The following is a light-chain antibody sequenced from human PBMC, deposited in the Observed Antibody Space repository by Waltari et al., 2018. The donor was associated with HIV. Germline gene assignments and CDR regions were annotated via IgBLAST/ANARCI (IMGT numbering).Light chain of an antibody. CDR2: EVS. Sequence: QSALTQPASVSGSPGQSITISCTGASSDVGSYNLVSWYQHHPDKAPKLMFYEVSKRPSGVSNRFAGSKSGNTASLTIAGLQAEDGADYYCCSYAGSSTFVWVFGGGTKLTVL. CDR3: CSYAGSSTFVWV. CDR1: SSDVGSYNL. J-gene: IGLJ3*02. V-gene: IGLV2-23*02.